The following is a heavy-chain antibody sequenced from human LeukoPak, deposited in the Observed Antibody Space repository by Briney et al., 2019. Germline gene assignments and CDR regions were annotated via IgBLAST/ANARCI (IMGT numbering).Heavy chain of an antibody. J-gene: IGHJ5*02. D-gene: IGHD3-16*01. Sequence: PGGSLRLSCAASGFTVSTNYMSWVRQAPGKGLEWVSVIYSGGSTYYAGSVKGRFTISRDSSKNTLFLQMNSLRAEDTAVYYCASDYPSFHSWGQGTLVTVSS. CDR2: IYSGGST. V-gene: IGHV3-53*01. CDR1: GFTVSTNY. CDR3: ASDYPSFHS.